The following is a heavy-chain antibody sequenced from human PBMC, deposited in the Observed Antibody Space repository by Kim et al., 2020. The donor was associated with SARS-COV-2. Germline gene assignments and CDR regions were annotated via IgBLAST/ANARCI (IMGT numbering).Heavy chain of an antibody. J-gene: IGHJ6*02. CDR2: IDWDDDK. CDR3: ARFPRSMVTGTGYYYYYGMDV. D-gene: IGHD1-20*01. CDR1: GFSLSTSGMC. V-gene: IGHV2-70*01. Sequence: SGPTLVNPTQTLTLTCTFSGFSLSTSGMCVSWIRQPPGKALEWLALIDWDDDKYYSTSLKTRLTISKDTSKNQVVLTMTNMDPVDTATYYCARFPRSMVTGTGYYYYYGMDVWGQGTTVTVSS.